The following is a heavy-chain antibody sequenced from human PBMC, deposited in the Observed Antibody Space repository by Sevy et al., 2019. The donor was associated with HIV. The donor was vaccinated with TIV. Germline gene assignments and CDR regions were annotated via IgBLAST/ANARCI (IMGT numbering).Heavy chain of an antibody. Sequence: SETLSLTCTVSGGSFSTYSWNWIRQSPGKGLEWIGYIYNSGHTNYNPSLKSRVTISVDTSKNQFSLKLNSVTAADTAVYYCAREKGTVTILSAFDIWGQGTRVTVSS. J-gene: IGHJ3*02. CDR2: IYNSGHT. CDR3: AREKGTVTILSAFDI. CDR1: GGSFSTYS. V-gene: IGHV4-59*01. D-gene: IGHD4-17*01.